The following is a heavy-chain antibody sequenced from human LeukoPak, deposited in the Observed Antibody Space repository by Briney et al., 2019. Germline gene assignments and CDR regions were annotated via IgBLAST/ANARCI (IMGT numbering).Heavy chain of an antibody. CDR1: GYTFTNYA. J-gene: IGHJ4*02. Sequence: ASVKVSCKASGYTFTNYAMNWVRQAPGQGLEWMGWINTNTGNPTYAQGFTGRFVFSLDASVSTAYLQIRRLKAEDTAVYYCARAFDILTEYYFDYWGQGTLVTVSS. V-gene: IGHV7-4-1*01. CDR3: ARAFDILTEYYFDY. CDR2: INTNTGNP. D-gene: IGHD3-9*01.